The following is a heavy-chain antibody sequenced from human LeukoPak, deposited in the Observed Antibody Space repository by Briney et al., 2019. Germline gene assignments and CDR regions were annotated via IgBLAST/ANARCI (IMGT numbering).Heavy chain of an antibody. CDR2: LKSETDGRTT. CDR1: GFCFSHAW. J-gene: IGHJ4*02. CDR3: TTDFSTVRGYSGYDLGTNSAC. Sequence: GGSLRLSCAASGFCFSHAWMNWVRQAPGKGREWIGRLKSETDGRTTDYATHMKGRFTISRDDSKNMLYLQMNSLKNEATAVYYCTTDFSTVRGYSGYDLGTNSACWGQGSLATVSA. D-gene: IGHD5-12*01. V-gene: IGHV3-15*01.